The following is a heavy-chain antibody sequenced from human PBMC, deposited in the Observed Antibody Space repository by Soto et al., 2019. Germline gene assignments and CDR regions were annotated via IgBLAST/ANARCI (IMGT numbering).Heavy chain of an antibody. CDR1: GDSFTSYW. D-gene: IGHD6-13*01. V-gene: IGHV5-51*01. J-gene: IGHJ6*02. CDR3: ARTSAAGKYYYGMDV. CDR2: IYPGDSDT. Sequence: GESLKLSCKGSGDSFTSYWIGWVRQMPGKGLEWMGIIYPGDSDTRYSPSFQGQVTISADKSISTAYLQWSSLKASDTAMYYCARTSAAGKYYYGMDVWGQGTTVTVSS.